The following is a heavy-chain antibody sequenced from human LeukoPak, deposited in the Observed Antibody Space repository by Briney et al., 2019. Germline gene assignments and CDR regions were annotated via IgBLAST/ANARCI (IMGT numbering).Heavy chain of an antibody. J-gene: IGHJ4*02. Sequence: GGSLRLSCAASGFAVSDYYMIWVRQAPGKGLEWLSGISGSGGGTYYADSVKGRFTISRDDSKNTLYLQMHSLRAEDTAVYYCAKSGGSSGWLYWGQGTLVTVSS. CDR3: AKSGGSSGWLY. D-gene: IGHD6-19*01. CDR1: GFAVSDYY. V-gene: IGHV3-23*01. CDR2: ISGSGGGT.